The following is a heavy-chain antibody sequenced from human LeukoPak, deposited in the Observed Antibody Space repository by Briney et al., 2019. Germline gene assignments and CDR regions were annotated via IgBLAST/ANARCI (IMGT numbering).Heavy chain of an antibody. CDR3: TFFDG. CDR2: VGEEGGDR. D-gene: IGHD2/OR15-2a*01. V-gene: IGHV3-33*01. CDR1: GFTVSNYG. Sequence: PGRCHRLAWAAAGFTVSNYGMDWVSQEAGKGLEWVAVVGEEGGDRKYAECMKGRFTISRDNSKNMVYLQMDSLRAEDTAVYYCTFFDGWGQGTLVTVSS. J-gene: IGHJ4*02.